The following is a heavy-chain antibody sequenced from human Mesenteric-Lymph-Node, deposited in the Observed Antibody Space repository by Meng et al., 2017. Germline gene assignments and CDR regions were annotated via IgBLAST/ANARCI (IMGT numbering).Heavy chain of an antibody. V-gene: IGHV1-24*01. Sequence: ASVKVSCKVSGYTLTELSMHWVRQAPGKGREWMGGFDPEDGETIYAQKFQGRVTMTEDTSTDTAYMELSSLRSEDTAVYYCATPTQYYDILTGYYSFDYWGQGTLVTVSS. D-gene: IGHD3-9*01. J-gene: IGHJ4*02. CDR2: FDPEDGET. CDR3: ATPTQYYDILTGYYSFDY. CDR1: GYTLTELS.